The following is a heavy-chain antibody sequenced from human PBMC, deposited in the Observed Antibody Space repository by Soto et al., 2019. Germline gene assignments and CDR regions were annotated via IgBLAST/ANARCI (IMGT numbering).Heavy chain of an antibody. D-gene: IGHD2-15*01. CDR2: ISAYNGNT. J-gene: IGHJ3*02. CDR3: ARERWQYRRDAFDI. Sequence: ASVKVSCKASGYTFTSYGISWVRQAPGQGLEWMGWISAYNGNTNYAQKLQGRVTMTTDTSTSTAYMELRSLKSDDTAVYYCARERWQYRRDAFDIWGQGTMVTVSS. CDR1: GYTFTSYG. V-gene: IGHV1-18*04.